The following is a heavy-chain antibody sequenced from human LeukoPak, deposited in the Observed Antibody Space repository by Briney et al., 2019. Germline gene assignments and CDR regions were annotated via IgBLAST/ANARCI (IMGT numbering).Heavy chain of an antibody. Sequence: ASVKVSCKASGYAFTRSLMHWVRQAPGQGLEWMEVINPTGGHTTYAQSLQGRVTMTRDTSTSTLYMELSSLSSEDTAMYYCARLSGTYYGFDYWGQGTLVTVSS. CDR1: GYAFTRSL. D-gene: IGHD1-26*01. CDR2: INPTGGHT. CDR3: ARLSGTYYGFDY. J-gene: IGHJ4*02. V-gene: IGHV1-46*01.